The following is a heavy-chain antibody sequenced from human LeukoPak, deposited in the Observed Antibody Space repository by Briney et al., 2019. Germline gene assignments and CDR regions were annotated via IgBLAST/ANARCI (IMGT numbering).Heavy chain of an antibody. Sequence: GSLRLSCAASGFTFSSYGMHWVRQAPGKGLEWVAVISYDGSNKYYADSVKGRFTISRDNSKNTLYLQMNSLRAEDTAVYYCAKDLGGVGALFDYWGQGTLVTVSS. CDR2: ISYDGSNK. D-gene: IGHD1-26*01. CDR3: AKDLGGVGALFDY. J-gene: IGHJ4*02. CDR1: GFTFSSYG. V-gene: IGHV3-30*18.